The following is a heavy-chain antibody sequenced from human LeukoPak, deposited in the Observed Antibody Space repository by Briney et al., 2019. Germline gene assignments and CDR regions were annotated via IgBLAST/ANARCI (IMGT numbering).Heavy chain of an antibody. CDR1: GGTFSSYA. J-gene: IGHJ4*02. CDR3: ARAGSYYADFDY. CDR2: IIPIFGTA. D-gene: IGHD1-26*01. Sequence: SVKVSCKASGGTFSSYAISWVRQAPGQGLEWMGGIIPIFGTANYAQRFQGRVTITADESTSTDYMELSSLRSEDTAVYYCARAGSYYADFDYWGQGTLVTVSS. V-gene: IGHV1-69*13.